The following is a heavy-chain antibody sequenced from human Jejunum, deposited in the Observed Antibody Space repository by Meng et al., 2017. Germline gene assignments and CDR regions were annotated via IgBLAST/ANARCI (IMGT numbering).Heavy chain of an antibody. D-gene: IGHD1-26*01. Sequence: GESLKISCAASGFTFTTYAMHWVRQAPGKGLEWVAFIWYDGNNKYYADSVKGQFIISRDNSKNTVYLQMNSLRVEDTAVYYCARDSGGYYDRWCQGTLVTVSS. V-gene: IGHV3-33*01. CDR2: IWYDGNNK. CDR3: ARDSGGYYDR. J-gene: IGHJ4*02. CDR1: GFTFTTYA.